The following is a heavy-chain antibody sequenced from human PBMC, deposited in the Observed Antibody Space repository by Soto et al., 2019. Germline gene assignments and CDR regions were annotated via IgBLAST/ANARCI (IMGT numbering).Heavy chain of an antibody. CDR2: INHFXSDT. CDR3: ARTPRGYSYESYYYYGMEV. V-gene: IGHV5-51*01. D-gene: IGHD5-18*01. J-gene: IGHJ6*02. Sequence: GESLKICCKGSGYSFTSYSIGWVRQMPGPCMELLRIINHFXSDTRYSPSFQGQVTISADKSIRTAFLQWRSLKASGTAMYYRARTPRGYSYESYYYYGMEVWGQGTTVTVSS. CDR1: GYSFTSYS.